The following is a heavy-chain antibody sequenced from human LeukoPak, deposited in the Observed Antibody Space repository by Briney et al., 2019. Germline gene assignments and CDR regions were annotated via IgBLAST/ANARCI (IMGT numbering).Heavy chain of an antibody. CDR3: ARGKVFRDGYKAYYFDY. V-gene: IGHV3-53*01. J-gene: IGHJ4*02. Sequence: PGGSLRLSCAASGFTVSSNYMSWVRQAPGKGLEWVSVIYSGGSTYYADSVKGRFTISRDNSKNTLYLQMNSLRAEDTAVYYCARGKVFRDGYKAYYFDYWGQGTLVTVSS. D-gene: IGHD5-24*01. CDR1: GFTVSSNY. CDR2: IYSGGST.